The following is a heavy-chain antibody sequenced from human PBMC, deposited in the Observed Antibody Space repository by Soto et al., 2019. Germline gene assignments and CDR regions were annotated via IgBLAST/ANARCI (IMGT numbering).Heavy chain of an antibody. Sequence: PSQTLSLTCAISGDSVSSNSAAWNWIRQSPSRGLEWLGRTYYRSKWYNDYAVSVKSRITINPDTSKNQFSLQLNSVTPEDTAVYYCAREAYYDFWSGYTKIDYWGQGTLVTVSS. J-gene: IGHJ4*02. D-gene: IGHD3-3*01. CDR1: GDSVSSNSAA. V-gene: IGHV6-1*01. CDR2: TYYRSKWYN. CDR3: AREAYYDFWSGYTKIDY.